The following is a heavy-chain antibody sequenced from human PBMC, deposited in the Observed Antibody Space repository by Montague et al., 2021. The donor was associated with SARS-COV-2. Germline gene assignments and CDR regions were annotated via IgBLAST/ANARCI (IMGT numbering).Heavy chain of an antibody. D-gene: IGHD3-10*01. J-gene: IGHJ4*02. Sequence: SETLSLTCAVTGASMSPYHWSWIRQPPGKGLEWIGNLHHSGATNYNPSLESRVTMSVDTSKNQFSLNLIPVTAADTAVYFCATSLGGRYYWADYYFDYWGQGILVTVSA. V-gene: IGHV4-59*03. CDR2: LHHSGAT. CDR1: GASMSPYH. CDR3: ATSLGGRYYWADYYFDY.